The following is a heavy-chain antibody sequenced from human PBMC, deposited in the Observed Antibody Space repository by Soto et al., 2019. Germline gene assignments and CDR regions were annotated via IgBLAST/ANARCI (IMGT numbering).Heavy chain of an antibody. CDR3: ARDIRGYSRAFDY. V-gene: IGHV4-61*01. CDR2: ISSSGST. J-gene: IGHJ4*02. D-gene: IGHD5-18*01. Sequence: PSETLSLTCTVSGDSVSSDSCYWTWIRQPPGKGLEWIGYISSSGSTKYNPSLKSRVTISLDTSSNQFSLELTSVTAADTAIYYCARDIRGYSRAFDYWGQGTLVTVSS. CDR1: GDSVSSDSCY.